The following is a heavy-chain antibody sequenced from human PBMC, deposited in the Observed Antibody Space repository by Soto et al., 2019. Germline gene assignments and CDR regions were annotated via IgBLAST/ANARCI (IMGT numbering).Heavy chain of an antibody. J-gene: IGHJ6*02. V-gene: IGHV1-69*01. CDR3: ARSHVEMATGTKNYYYYGMDV. CDR1: GGTFSSYA. CDR2: IIPIFGTA. D-gene: IGHD5-12*01. Sequence: QVQLVQSGAEVKKPGSSVKVSCKASGGTFSSYAISWVLQAPGQGLEWMGGIIPIFGTANYAQKFQGRVTIDADESTSTAYKELSSLRSEDTAVYYCARSHVEMATGTKNYYYYGMDVWGQGTTVTVSS.